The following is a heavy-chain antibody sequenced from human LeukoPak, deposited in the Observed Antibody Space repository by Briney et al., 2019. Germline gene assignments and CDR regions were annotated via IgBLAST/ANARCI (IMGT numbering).Heavy chain of an antibody. CDR3: ARRGPGSSSNY. J-gene: IGHJ4*02. CDR2: INHSGST. V-gene: IGHV4-38-2*02. CDR1: GYSISSGYY. D-gene: IGHD6-6*01. Sequence: SETLSLTCSVSGYSISSGYYWGWIRQPPGKGLEWIGEINHSGSTNYNPSLKSRVTISVDTSKNQFSLKLSSVTAADTAVYYCARRGPGSSSNYWGQGTLVTVSS.